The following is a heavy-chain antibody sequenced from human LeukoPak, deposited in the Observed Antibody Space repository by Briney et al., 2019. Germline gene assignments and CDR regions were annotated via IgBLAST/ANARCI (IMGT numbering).Heavy chain of an antibody. CDR3: ARGLRAALYCTSPSCSPRVAWFDP. Sequence: SETLSLTCAVYGGSFSGYYWSWIRQPPGKGLEWIGEINHSGSTNYNPSLKSRVTISVDTSKNQFSLKLSSVTAVDTAVYYCARGLRAALYCTSPSCSPRVAWFDPWGQGTLVTVSS. V-gene: IGHV4-34*01. D-gene: IGHD2-2*01. J-gene: IGHJ5*02. CDR1: GGSFSGYY. CDR2: INHSGST.